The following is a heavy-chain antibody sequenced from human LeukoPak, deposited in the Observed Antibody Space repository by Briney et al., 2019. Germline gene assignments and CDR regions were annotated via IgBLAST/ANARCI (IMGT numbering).Heavy chain of an antibody. CDR3: ARARVNYGDYLDSGVFDY. D-gene: IGHD4-17*01. CDR2: IYYSGST. Sequence: SQTLSLTCTVSGGSISSGGYYWSWIRQHPGKGLGWIGYIYYSGSTYYNPSLKSRVTVSVDTSKNQFSLKLSSVTAADTAVYYCARARVNYGDYLDSGVFDYWGQGTLVTVSS. V-gene: IGHV4-31*03. CDR1: GGSISSGGYY. J-gene: IGHJ4*02.